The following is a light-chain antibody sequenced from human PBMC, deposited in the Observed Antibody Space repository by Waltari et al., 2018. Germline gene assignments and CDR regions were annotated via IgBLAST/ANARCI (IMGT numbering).Light chain of an antibody. CDR1: QSVSSNY. Sequence: EIVLTQSPGTLSLSPGERATLSCRASQSVSSNYLAWYQQRPGQAPRLLIHGSSSRDTGIPDRFSGSVSGTDFTLTISRLEPEDLAVYYCQQYGRSWNTFGQGTKLEIK. CDR3: QQYGRSWNT. J-gene: IGKJ2*01. V-gene: IGKV3-20*01. CDR2: GSS.